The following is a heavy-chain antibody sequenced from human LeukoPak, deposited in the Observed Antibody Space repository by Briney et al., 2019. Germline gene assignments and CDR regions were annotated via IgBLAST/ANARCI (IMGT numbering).Heavy chain of an antibody. V-gene: IGHV4-34*01. CDR3: ASLGAH. Sequence: PSETLSLTCAVYGGSFSGYYWSWIRQPPGKGLEWIGEINHSGSTNYNPSLKSRVTISVDTSKNQFSLKLSSVTAADTAVYYCASLGAHWGQGTLVTVSS. J-gene: IGHJ4*02. CDR2: INHSGST. CDR1: GGSFSGYY. D-gene: IGHD1-26*01.